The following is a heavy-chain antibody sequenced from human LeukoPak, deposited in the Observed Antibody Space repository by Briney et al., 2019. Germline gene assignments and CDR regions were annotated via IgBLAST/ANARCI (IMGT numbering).Heavy chain of an antibody. Sequence: SETLSLTCTVSGGSISSYYWSWIRQPPGKGLEWIGYIYYSGSTNYNPSLKSRVTISVDTSKNQFSLKLSSVTAADTAVYYCARDRYDSVYNWFDPWGQGTLVTVS. CDR3: ARDRYDSVYNWFDP. J-gene: IGHJ5*02. CDR1: GGSISSYY. V-gene: IGHV4-59*01. D-gene: IGHD3-22*01. CDR2: IYYSGST.